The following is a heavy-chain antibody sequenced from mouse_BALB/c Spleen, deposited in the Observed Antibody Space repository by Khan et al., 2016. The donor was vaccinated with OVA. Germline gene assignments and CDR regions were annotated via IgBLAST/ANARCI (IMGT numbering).Heavy chain of an antibody. D-gene: IGHD2-13*01. J-gene: IGHJ1*01. CDR3: ASGDYWYFDV. CDR1: GYPFTNYG. V-gene: IGHV9-3-1*01. CDR2: INTYTGEP. Sequence: QIQLVQSGPELKKPGETVKISCKASGYPFTNYGMNWVKQAPGKGLKWMGWINTYTGEPTYTDDFKGRFAFSLETSASTAYLQIDNLKNEDTASYFCASGDYWYFDVWGAGTTVTVSS.